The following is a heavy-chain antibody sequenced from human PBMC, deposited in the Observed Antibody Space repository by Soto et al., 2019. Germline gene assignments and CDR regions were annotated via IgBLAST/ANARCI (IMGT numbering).Heavy chain of an antibody. CDR2: ISWDGGST. J-gene: IGHJ3*02. D-gene: IGHD6-6*01. CDR1: GFTFDGYT. V-gene: IGHV3-43*01. CDR3: AKAKTALVIKSGAFDI. Sequence: GGSLRLSCAASGFTFDGYTMHWVRQAPGKGLEWVSLISWDGGSTYYADSVKGRFTISRDNSKNSLYLQMNSLRTEDTALYYCAKAKTALVIKSGAFDIWGQGTMVTVSS.